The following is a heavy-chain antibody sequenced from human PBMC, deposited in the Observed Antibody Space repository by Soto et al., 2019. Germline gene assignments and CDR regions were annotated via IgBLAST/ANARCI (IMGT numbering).Heavy chain of an antibody. Sequence: GGSLRLSCAASGFTFSTYAMAWVRQAPGKGLEWVSGVSASGLNTDYADPVKSRFYISRDNSKNTVSLHMNSLRAEDTALYYFAKDRPRRPSGYFFDFWGKGTRATASS. CDR2: VSASGLNT. J-gene: IGHJ4*02. D-gene: IGHD2-2*03. V-gene: IGHV3-23*01. CDR3: AKDRPRRPSGYFFDF. CDR1: GFTFSTYA.